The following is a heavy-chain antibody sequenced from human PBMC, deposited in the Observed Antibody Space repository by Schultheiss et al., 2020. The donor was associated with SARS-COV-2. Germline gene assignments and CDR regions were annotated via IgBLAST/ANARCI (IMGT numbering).Heavy chain of an antibody. Sequence: ASVKVSCKASGYTFTSYGISWVRQAPGQGLEWMGWISAYNGNTNYAQKLQGRVTMTTDTSTSTAYMELRSLRSDDTAVYYCARVDSSGWPVPSLYYYYYYYYMDVWGKGTTVTVSS. V-gene: IGHV1-18*01. CDR1: GYTFTSYG. D-gene: IGHD6-19*01. CDR2: ISAYNGNT. CDR3: ARVDSSGWPVPSLYYYYYYYYMDV. J-gene: IGHJ6*03.